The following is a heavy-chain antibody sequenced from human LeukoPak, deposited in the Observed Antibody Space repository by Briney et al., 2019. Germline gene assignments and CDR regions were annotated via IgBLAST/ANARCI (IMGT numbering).Heavy chain of an antibody. D-gene: IGHD1-26*01. Sequence: PGGSLGLSCAASGFTFSSYGMHWVRQAPGKGLEWVAVIWYDGSNKYYADSVKGRFTISRDNSKNTLYLQMNSLRAKDTAVYYCARDEVGATHPSFDYWGQGTLVTVSS. CDR3: ARDEVGATHPSFDY. V-gene: IGHV3-33*01. CDR2: IWYDGSNK. CDR1: GFTFSSYG. J-gene: IGHJ4*02.